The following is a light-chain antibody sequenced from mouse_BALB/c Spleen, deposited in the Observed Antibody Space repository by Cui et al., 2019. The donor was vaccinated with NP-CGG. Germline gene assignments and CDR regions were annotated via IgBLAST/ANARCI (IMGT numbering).Light chain of an antibody. V-gene: IGLV1*01. CDR1: TGAVTTSNY. CDR2: GTN. Sequence: AVLNQESATATSPGETVTLTGRSSTGAVTTSNYANWVQEKPDHLFTGLIGGTNNRAPGVPARFSGSLIGDKAALTITGAQTEDEAIYFCALWYSNHWVFGGGTKLTVL. J-gene: IGLJ1*01. CDR3: ALWYSNHWV.